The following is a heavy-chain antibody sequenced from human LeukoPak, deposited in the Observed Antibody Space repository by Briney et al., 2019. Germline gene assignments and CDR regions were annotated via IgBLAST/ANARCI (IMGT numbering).Heavy chain of an antibody. D-gene: IGHD1-26*01. CDR2: IYNSGST. Sequence: SETLSLTCTVSGGSISSSSYYWGWIRQPPGKGLEWIGYIYNSGSTNYNPSLKSRVTISVDTSKNQFSLKLSSVTAADTAVYYCVRDRELNYWGQGTLVTVSS. J-gene: IGHJ4*02. CDR3: VRDRELNY. CDR1: GGSISSSSYY. V-gene: IGHV4-61*01.